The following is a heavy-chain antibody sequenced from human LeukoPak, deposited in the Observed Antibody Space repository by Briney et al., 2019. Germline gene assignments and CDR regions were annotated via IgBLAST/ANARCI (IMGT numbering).Heavy chain of an antibody. CDR1: GGTFSSYA. Sequence: GASVKVSCKASGGTFSSYAISWVRRAPGQGLEWMGGIIPIFGTANYAQKFQGRVTITTDESTSTAYMELSSLRSEDTAVYYCARSGFLPQSSWFDYWGQGTLVTVSS. CDR3: ARSGFLPQSSWFDY. J-gene: IGHJ4*02. D-gene: IGHD2-2*01. V-gene: IGHV1-69*05. CDR2: IIPIFGTA.